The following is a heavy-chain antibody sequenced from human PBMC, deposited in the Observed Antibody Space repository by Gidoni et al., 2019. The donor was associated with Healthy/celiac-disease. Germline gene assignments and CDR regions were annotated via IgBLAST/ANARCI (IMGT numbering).Heavy chain of an antibody. V-gene: IGHV3-21*01. J-gene: IGHJ5*02. CDR2: ISSSSSYI. CDR3: ARDRDGYNWFDP. D-gene: IGHD3-10*01. CDR1: GFTFSSYS. Sequence: EVQLVESGGGLVKPGGSLRLSCAASGFTFSSYSMNWVRQAPGKGLEWVSSISSSSSYIYYADSVKGRFTISRDNAKNSLNLQMNSLRAEDTAVYYCARDRDGYNWFDPWGQGTLVTVSS.